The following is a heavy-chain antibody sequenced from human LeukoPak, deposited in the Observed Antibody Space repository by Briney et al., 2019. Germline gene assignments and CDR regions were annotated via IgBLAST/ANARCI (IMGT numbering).Heavy chain of an antibody. V-gene: IGHV3-53*01. CDR3: AKKAVALDY. J-gene: IGHJ4*02. CDR1: GFSVSNNY. D-gene: IGHD6-19*01. Sequence: GGSLRLSCAASGFSVSNNYMAWVRQAPGKGLEWVSVLYTSGNTDYADSVKGRFTISRDNSKNTLYLQMNSLRAEDTALYYCAKKAVALDYWGQGTLVTVSS. CDR2: LYTSGNT.